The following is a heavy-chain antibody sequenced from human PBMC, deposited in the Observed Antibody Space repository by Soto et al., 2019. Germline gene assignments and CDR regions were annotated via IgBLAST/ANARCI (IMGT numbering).Heavy chain of an antibody. CDR2: INHSGST. CDR1: GGSFSGYY. CDR3: ARGAAAGRITMVRGVILYGMDV. Sequence: PSATLSLTCAVYGGSFSGYYWSWIRQPPGKGLEWIGEINHSGSTNYNPSLKSRVTISVDTSKNQFSLKLTSVTAADTVVYYCARGAAAGRITMVRGVILYGMDVWGQGTTVTV. J-gene: IGHJ6*02. V-gene: IGHV4-34*01. D-gene: IGHD3-10*01.